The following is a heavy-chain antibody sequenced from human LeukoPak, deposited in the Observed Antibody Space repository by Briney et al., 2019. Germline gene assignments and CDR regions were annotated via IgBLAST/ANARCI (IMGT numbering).Heavy chain of an antibody. CDR3: AKGVTSIVTYDY. CDR1: GFTFSSYG. Sequence: GGSLRLSWAASGFTFSSYGMHWVSQAPGKGLEWVAVISYDGSNKYYADSVKGRFTISRDNSKNTLYLQMNSLRGEDTAVYYCAKGVTSIVTYDYWGQGTLVTVSS. CDR2: ISYDGSNK. J-gene: IGHJ4*02. D-gene: IGHD2-2*01. V-gene: IGHV3-30*18.